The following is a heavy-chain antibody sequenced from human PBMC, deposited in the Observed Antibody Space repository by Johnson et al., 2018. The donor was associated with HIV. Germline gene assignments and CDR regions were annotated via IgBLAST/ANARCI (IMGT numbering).Heavy chain of an antibody. CDR2: IYSGGTT. J-gene: IGHJ3*02. Sequence: VQLVESGGVVVQPGGSLRLSCAASGFTFSSYAMHWVRQAPGKGLEWVSVIYSGGTTYHADSVKGRFIISRDNSKSTLYLQMNSLRAEDTAVYYCARAYTYGAFDIWGQGTMVTVSS. CDR3: ARAYTYGAFDI. V-gene: IGHV3-66*01. CDR1: GFTFSSYA. D-gene: IGHD5-18*01.